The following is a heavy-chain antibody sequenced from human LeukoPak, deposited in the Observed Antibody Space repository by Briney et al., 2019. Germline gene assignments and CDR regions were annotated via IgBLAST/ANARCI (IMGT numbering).Heavy chain of an antibody. J-gene: IGHJ3*02. Sequence: GGSLRLSCAASGFTFSSYAMSWVRQAPGKGLEWVSAISGSGGSTYYADSVKGRFTISRDNSKNTLYLQMNSLRAEDTAVYYCARSPPSEYYYDSSGYFDAFDIWGQGTMVTVSS. CDR3: ARSPPSEYYYDSSGYFDAFDI. CDR1: GFTFSSYA. D-gene: IGHD3-22*01. CDR2: ISGSGGST. V-gene: IGHV3-23*01.